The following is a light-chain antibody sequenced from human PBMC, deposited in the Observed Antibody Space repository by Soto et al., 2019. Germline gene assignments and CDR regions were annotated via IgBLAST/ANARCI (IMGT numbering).Light chain of an antibody. V-gene: IGLV2-14*01. CDR2: EVT. CDR1: SSDVGGYNY. J-gene: IGLJ1*01. Sequence: QSALAQPASVSGSPGQSITISCTGTSSDVGGYNYVAWYQQHPGEAPKLIIYEVTNRPSGVSYRFSASKSGNTASLTISGLQSEDEADYYCISYTGKSASYVFGNRTKVTVL. CDR3: ISYTGKSASYV.